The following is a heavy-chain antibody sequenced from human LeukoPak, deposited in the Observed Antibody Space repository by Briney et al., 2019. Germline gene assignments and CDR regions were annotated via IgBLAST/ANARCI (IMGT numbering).Heavy chain of an antibody. J-gene: IGHJ4*02. CDR3: AKKSVAVQTSGGVGYFDY. CDR2: ISGSGGST. CDR1: NGSISSSN. V-gene: IGHV3-23*01. Sequence: SSGTLSLTCVVCNGSISSSNWWSWVRQAPGKGLEWVSVISGSGGSTYYADSVKGRFTISRDNSKNTLYLQMNSLRAEDTAVYYCAKKSVAVQTSGGVGYFDYWGQGTLVTVSS. D-gene: IGHD5/OR15-5a*01.